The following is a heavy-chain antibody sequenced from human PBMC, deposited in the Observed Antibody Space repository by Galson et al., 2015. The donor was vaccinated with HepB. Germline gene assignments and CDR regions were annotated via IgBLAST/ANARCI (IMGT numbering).Heavy chain of an antibody. CDR3: ACSQYSSSAETGFDP. Sequence: ETLSLTCTVSGGSISSYYWSWIRQPPGKGLEWIGYIYYSASTNYNPSLKSRVTISVDTSKNQFSLKLSSVTAADTAVYYCACSQYSSSAETGFDPWGQGTLVTVSS. J-gene: IGHJ5*02. CDR2: IYYSAST. CDR1: GGSISSYY. V-gene: IGHV4-59*01. D-gene: IGHD6-6*01.